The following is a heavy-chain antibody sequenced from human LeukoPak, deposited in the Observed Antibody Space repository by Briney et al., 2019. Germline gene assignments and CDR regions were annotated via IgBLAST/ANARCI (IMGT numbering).Heavy chain of an antibody. J-gene: IGHJ6*03. V-gene: IGHV4-39*07. D-gene: IGHD1-14*01. Sequence: PSETLSLTCTLSGGTVTSSTYFWGWIRQPPGKGLEWIWSISYSGATYYNPSLKSRVSVSVHTSKNQFSLKLSSVTAADTAVYYCARDGFYYHYYMDVWGEGTTVTVSS. CDR2: ISYSGAT. CDR3: ARDGFYYHYYMDV. CDR1: GGTVTSSTYF.